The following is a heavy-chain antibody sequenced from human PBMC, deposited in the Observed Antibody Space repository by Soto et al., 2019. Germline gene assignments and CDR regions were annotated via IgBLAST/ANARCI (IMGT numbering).Heavy chain of an antibody. CDR1: GFSFRNYG. CDR3: VKEKLYSNYEYYFDY. D-gene: IGHD4-4*01. J-gene: IGHJ4*02. CDR2: FSWHSGTI. V-gene: IGHV3-9*01. Sequence: GGSLRLSCAASGFSFRNYGMHWVRRVPGKGLEWVSGFSWHSGTIGYADSVRGRFTISRDNPKNSLYLQMNSLRPEDTALYYCVKEKLYSNYEYYFDYWGQGTLVTVSS.